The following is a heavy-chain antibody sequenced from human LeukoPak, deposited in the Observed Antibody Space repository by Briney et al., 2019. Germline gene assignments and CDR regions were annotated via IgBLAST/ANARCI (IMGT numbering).Heavy chain of an antibody. V-gene: IGHV3-7*01. Sequence: GGSLRVSCAASGFTFSSYWMSWVRQAPGKGLEWVANIKQDGSEKYYVDSVKGRFTISRDNAKNSLYLQMNSLRVEDTAVYYCARDRSHQRRFYSSREENWFDPWGQGTLVTVSS. CDR1: GFTFSSYW. D-gene: IGHD6-13*01. CDR2: IKQDGSEK. CDR3: ARDRSHQRRFYSSREENWFDP. J-gene: IGHJ5*02.